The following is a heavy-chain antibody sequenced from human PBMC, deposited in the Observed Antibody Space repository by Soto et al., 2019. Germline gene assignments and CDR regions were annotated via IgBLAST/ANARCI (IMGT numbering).Heavy chain of an antibody. CDR1: GRNFRSYA. D-gene: IGHD5-12*01. CDR2: IIPIFGTA. CDR3: ASIVATIVGDYYYYGMDV. V-gene: IGHV1-69*01. Sequence: VQVSCKASGRNFRSYALSRERQNRGKRHEWMGGIIPIFGTANYAQKFQGRVTITADESTSTAYMELSSLRSEDTAVYYCASIVATIVGDYYYYGMDVWGQGTTVTVSS. J-gene: IGHJ6*02.